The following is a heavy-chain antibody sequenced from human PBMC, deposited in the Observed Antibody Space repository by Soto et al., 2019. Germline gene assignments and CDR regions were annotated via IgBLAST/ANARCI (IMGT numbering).Heavy chain of an antibody. D-gene: IGHD4-17*01. CDR3: ALMGWDEYGGLFDY. J-gene: IGHJ4*02. CDR1: GFSLSTSGVG. CDR2: IYWNDDK. Sequence: QITLKESGPTLVKSTQTLTLTCTFTGFSLSTSGVGVGWIRQPPGKALDWLALIYWNDDKRYSPSLKSRLTITNDTSKNQVVLTMTIMDPVDTVTYYCALMGWDEYGGLFDYWGQGTQVAVSS. V-gene: IGHV2-5*01.